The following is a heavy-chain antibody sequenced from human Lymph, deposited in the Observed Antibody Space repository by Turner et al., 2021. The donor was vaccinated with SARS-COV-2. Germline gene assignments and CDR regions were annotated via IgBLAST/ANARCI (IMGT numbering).Heavy chain of an antibody. Sequence: QVQLVQSGAEAKKPGASVKVSCKVSGYTLTELSMHWVRQAPGKGLEWMGGFDPEDGKTIYAQKFQGRVTMTEDTSTDTAYMELSSLRSEDTAVYYCATDRSSGWPHYYYYTMDVWGQGTTVTVSS. CDR2: FDPEDGKT. V-gene: IGHV1-24*01. CDR1: GYTLTELS. D-gene: IGHD6-19*01. J-gene: IGHJ6*02. CDR3: ATDRSSGWPHYYYYTMDV.